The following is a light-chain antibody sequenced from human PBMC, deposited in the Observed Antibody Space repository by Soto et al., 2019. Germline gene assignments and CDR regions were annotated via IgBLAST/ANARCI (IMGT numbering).Light chain of an antibody. Sequence: EIVMTQSPATLSVSPGERATLSCRASQRVSRNLAWYQQKPGQAPRLLIYGASTRATGIPARFSGSGSETEFTLTISGLQSEDFAVYYCQQRSNWPRTFGQGTKVDIK. CDR2: GAS. V-gene: IGKV3-15*01. J-gene: IGKJ1*01. CDR3: QQRSNWPRT. CDR1: QRVSRN.